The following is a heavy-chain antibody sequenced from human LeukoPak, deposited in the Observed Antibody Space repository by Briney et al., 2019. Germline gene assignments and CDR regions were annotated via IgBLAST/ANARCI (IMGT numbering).Heavy chain of an antibody. D-gene: IGHD3-22*01. J-gene: IGHJ4*02. CDR3: AREADYYDSSGYYSADYFDY. CDR1: GFTFSSYA. CDR2: ISYDGSNK. Sequence: GRSLRLSCAASGFTFSSYAMHWVRQAPGKGLEWVAVISYDGSNKYYADSVKGRFTISRDNSKNTLYLQMNSLRAEDTAVYYCAREADYYDSSGYYSADYFDYWGQETLVTVSS. V-gene: IGHV3-30-3*01.